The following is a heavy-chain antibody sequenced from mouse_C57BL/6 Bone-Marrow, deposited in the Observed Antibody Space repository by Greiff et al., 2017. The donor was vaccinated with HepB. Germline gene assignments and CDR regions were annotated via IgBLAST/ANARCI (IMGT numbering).Heavy chain of an antibody. J-gene: IGHJ3*01. CDR1: GFTFSDYY. CDR3: ARHDGLRLPFAY. Sequence: EVKLMESGGGLVQPGGSLKLSCAASGFTFSDYYMYWVRQTPEKRLEWVAYISNGGGSTYYPDTVKGRFTISRDNAKNTLYLQMSRLKSEDTAMYYCARHDGLRLPFAYWGQGTLVTVSA. D-gene: IGHD1-2*01. CDR2: ISNGGGST. V-gene: IGHV5-12*01.